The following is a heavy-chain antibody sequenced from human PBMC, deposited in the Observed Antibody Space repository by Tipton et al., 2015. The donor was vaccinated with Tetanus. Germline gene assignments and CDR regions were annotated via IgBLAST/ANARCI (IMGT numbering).Heavy chain of an antibody. Sequence: QSGPEVKKPGSSVKVSCKASGGTFSSYAISWVRQAPGQGLEWMGGIIPIFGTANYAQKFQGRVTITADESTSTAYMELSSLRSEDTAVYYCARSRDAEYYFDYWGQGTLVTVSS. CDR1: GGTFSSYA. D-gene: IGHD5-24*01. CDR3: ARSRDAEYYFDY. J-gene: IGHJ4*02. CDR2: IIPIFGTA. V-gene: IGHV1-69*01.